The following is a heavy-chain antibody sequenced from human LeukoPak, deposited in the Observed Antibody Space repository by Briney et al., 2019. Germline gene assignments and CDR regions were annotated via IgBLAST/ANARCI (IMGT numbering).Heavy chain of an antibody. CDR2: IYTTGNT. CDR3: ARGQVGRY. Sequence: TSETLSLTCSVSGGSISSYYWSWIRQPAGKGREWIGRIYTTGNTDYNPSLKSRVTMSVDTSKNQFSLNLSSVTAADTAVYYCARGQVGRYWGQGTLVTVSS. J-gene: IGHJ4*02. CDR1: GGSISSYY. V-gene: IGHV4-4*07.